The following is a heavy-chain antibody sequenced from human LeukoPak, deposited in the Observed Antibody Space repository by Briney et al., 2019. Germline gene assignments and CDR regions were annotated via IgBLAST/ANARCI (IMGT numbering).Heavy chain of an antibody. CDR1: GGSISSGDYY. D-gene: IGHD1-26*01. V-gene: IGHV4-30-4*01. CDR2: IYYSGST. CDR3: ARGRRPQMVGAPHKEYYFDY. Sequence: SETLSLTCTVSGGSISSGDYYWSWIRQPPGKGLEWIGYIYYSGSTNYNPSLKSRVTISVDTSKNQFSLKLSSVTAADTAVYYCARGRRPQMVGAPHKEYYFDYWGRGPLVTVSS. J-gene: IGHJ4*02.